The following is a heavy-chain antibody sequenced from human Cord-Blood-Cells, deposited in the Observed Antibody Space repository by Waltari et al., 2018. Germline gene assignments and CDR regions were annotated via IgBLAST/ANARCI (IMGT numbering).Heavy chain of an antibody. CDR3: ARYSSSGSYFFDY. D-gene: IGHD6-6*01. Sequence: QVQLQQWGAGLLKPSETLSLTCAVSGGSFSGYYWSWIHQPPGKGLEWIGEINHSGSTNYNPSLKSRVTISVDTSKNQFSLKLSSVTAADTAVYYCARYSSSGSYFFDYWGQGTLVTVSS. V-gene: IGHV4-34*01. CDR2: INHSGST. CDR1: GGSFSGYY. J-gene: IGHJ4*02.